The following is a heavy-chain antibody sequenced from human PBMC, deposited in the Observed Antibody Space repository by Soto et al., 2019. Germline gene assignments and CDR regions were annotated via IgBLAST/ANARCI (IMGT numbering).Heavy chain of an antibody. D-gene: IGHD1-20*01. CDR2: IYWDDDK. CDR1: GFSLSTSGVG. J-gene: IGHJ5*02. Sequence: GSGPTLVNPTQTLTLTCTFSGFSLSTSGVGVGWIRQPPGKALEWLALIYWDDDKRYSPSLKSRLTITKDTSKNQVVLTMTNMDPVDTATYYCARITGTIPKKTYNWFDPWGQGTLVTVSS. V-gene: IGHV2-5*02. CDR3: ARITGTIPKKTYNWFDP.